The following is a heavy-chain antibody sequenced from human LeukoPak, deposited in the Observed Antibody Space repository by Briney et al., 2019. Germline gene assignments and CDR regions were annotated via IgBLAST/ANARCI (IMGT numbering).Heavy chain of an antibody. V-gene: IGHV1-2*02. CDR3: ARENGGYCSSTSCYDNWFDP. D-gene: IGHD2-2*01. CDR2: INPNSGGT. Sequence: ASVKVSCKASGYTFTGYYMHWVRQAPGQGLEWMGWINPNSGGTNYAQKFQGRVTMTRDTSISTAYMELSRLRSDDTAVYYCARENGGYCSSTSCYDNWFDPWGQGTLVTVSS. CDR1: GYTFTGYY. J-gene: IGHJ5*02.